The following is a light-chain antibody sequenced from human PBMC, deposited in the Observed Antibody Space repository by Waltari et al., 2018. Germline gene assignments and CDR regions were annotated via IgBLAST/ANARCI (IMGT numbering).Light chain of an antibody. J-gene: IGKJ2*01. Sequence: EVLMTQSPPTLSVSPGEGATLSCRASQSISRNLAWYQQKPGQAPRLLIYGASTMAPGIPARFSGSGSGTEFTLTISSLQSEDFAVYYCQQYNNWRTFGQGTKLEI. V-gene: IGKV3-15*01. CDR1: QSISRN. CDR2: GAS. CDR3: QQYNNWRT.